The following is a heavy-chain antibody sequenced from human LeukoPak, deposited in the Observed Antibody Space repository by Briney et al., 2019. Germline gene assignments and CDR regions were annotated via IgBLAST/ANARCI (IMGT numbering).Heavy chain of an antibody. CDR1: GFTYSSYS. D-gene: IGHD6-19*01. Sequence: GGSLRLSCAASGFTYSSYSMNWVRQAPGKGLEWVSSSSSSSSYIYYADSVKGRFTISRDNAKNSLYLQMNSLRAEDTAVYYCARGMEQWLPYYYYGMDVWGQGTTVTVSS. J-gene: IGHJ6*02. CDR2: SSSSSSYI. CDR3: ARGMEQWLPYYYYGMDV. V-gene: IGHV3-21*01.